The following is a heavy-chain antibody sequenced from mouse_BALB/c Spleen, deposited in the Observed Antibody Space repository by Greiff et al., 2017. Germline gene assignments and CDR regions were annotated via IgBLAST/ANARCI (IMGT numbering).Heavy chain of an antibody. V-gene: IGHV7-3*02. CDR3: ARDSGYGNPFAY. CDR1: GFTFTDYY. Sequence: EVHLVESGGGLVQPGGSLRLSCATSGFTFTDYYMSWVRQPPGKALEWLGFIRNKANGYTTEYSASVKGRFTISRDNSQSILYLQMNTLRAEDSATYYCARDSGYGNPFAYWGQGTLVTVSA. J-gene: IGHJ3*01. D-gene: IGHD2-1*01. CDR2: IRNKANGYTT.